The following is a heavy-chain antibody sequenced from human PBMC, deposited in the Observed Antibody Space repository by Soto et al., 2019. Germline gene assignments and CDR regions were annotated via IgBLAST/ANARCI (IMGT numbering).Heavy chain of an antibody. CDR3: ARVGSAYYYYYMDV. J-gene: IGHJ6*03. CDR2: IWYDGSNK. V-gene: IGHV3-33*01. CDR1: GFTFSSYG. D-gene: IGHD3-16*01. Sequence: GGSLRLSCAASGFTFSSYGMHWVRQAPGKGLEWVAVIWYDGSNKYYADSVKGRFTISRDNSKNTLYLQMNSLRAEDTAVYYCARVGSAYYYYYMDVWGKGTTVTVSS.